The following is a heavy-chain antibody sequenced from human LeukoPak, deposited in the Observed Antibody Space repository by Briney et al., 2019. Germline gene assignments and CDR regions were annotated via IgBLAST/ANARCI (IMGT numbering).Heavy chain of an antibody. V-gene: IGHV4-39*01. J-gene: IGHJ5*02. Sequence: PSETLSLTCTVSGGSICSIHYYCRWVRQPPGKGLEFIGTIYYGGSTYYNPSLKSRVTISVDTSKNQFSLKVSSVTAADTAVYYCARLRQQLSWFDPWGRGTLVTVSS. CDR2: IYYGGST. CDR3: ARLRQQLSWFDP. CDR1: GGSICSIHYY. D-gene: IGHD6-13*01.